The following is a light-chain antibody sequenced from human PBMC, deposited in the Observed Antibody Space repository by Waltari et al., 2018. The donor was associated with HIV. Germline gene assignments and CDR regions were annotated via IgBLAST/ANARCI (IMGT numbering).Light chain of an antibody. Sequence: SYELTQSPSLSVSPGQTASITCSGDKLGGQSACWYQQKPGQAPVLGIYEDTKRPSGIPERFAGSSSGNTATLTIRGTQAVDAADYYCQAWDTSVWVFGGGTKLTVL. J-gene: IGLJ3*02. CDR3: QAWDTSVWV. CDR2: EDT. CDR1: KLGGQS. V-gene: IGLV3-1*01.